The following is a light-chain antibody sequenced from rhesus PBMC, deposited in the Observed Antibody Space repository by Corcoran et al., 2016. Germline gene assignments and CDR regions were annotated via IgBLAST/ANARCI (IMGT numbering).Light chain of an antibody. V-gene: IGKV3-24*04. Sequence: ETVVTQSPATLSLSPGERATLSCRASQSDGSNLAWYQQTPGQAPKLLIYDASSRATGIPDRVSGRGSGTEFPLPISSQEPEDVGVYYCQQYNNRRTFGQGTKVEIK. J-gene: IGKJ1*01. CDR2: DAS. CDR1: QSDGSN. CDR3: QQYNNRRT.